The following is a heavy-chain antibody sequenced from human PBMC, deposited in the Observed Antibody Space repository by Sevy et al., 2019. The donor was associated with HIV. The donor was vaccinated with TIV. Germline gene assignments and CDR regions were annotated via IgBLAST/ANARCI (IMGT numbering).Heavy chain of an antibody. Sequence: SETLSLTCTVSGGSISSSSHYWGWIRQPPGKGLEWIGSIYYSGSTYYNPSLKSRVTISVDTSKNQFSLKLSSVTAADTAVYYCARHLPGSGSYYDSFYYYYMDVWGKGTTVTVSS. CDR1: GGSISSSSHY. J-gene: IGHJ6*03. D-gene: IGHD3-10*01. V-gene: IGHV4-39*01. CDR2: IYYSGST. CDR3: ARHLPGSGSYYDSFYYYYMDV.